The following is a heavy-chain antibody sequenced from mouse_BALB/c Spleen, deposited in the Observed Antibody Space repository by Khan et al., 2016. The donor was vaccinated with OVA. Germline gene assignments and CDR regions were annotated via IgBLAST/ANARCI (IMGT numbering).Heavy chain of an antibody. CDR3: VRDGAYHRNDGWFAY. Sequence: QVQLKQSGAELARPGASVKMSCKASGYTFTSYTIHWIKVRPGQGLEWIGFINPSNGYTNYNQKFKDKATLTADKSSTTVPLQLSSLTSDDSAVYNCVRDGAYHRNDGWFAYWGQGTLVTVSA. CDR2: INPSNGYT. J-gene: IGHJ3*01. D-gene: IGHD2-14*01. V-gene: IGHV1-4*01. CDR1: GYTFTSYT.